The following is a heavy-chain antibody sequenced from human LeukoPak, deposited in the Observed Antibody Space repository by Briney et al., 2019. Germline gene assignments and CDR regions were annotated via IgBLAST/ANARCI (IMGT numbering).Heavy chain of an antibody. CDR3: ARPPSITNPYYGLDV. Sequence: GGSLRLSCAASGFTFSSYAMSWVRQAPGKGLEWVSAISSSGGTIYYTDSVKGRFTISRDNAKNSLFLQMNSLRAEDTAVYYCARPPSITNPYYGLDVWGQGTTVTVSS. V-gene: IGHV3-23*01. J-gene: IGHJ6*02. CDR1: GFTFSSYA. D-gene: IGHD3-3*01. CDR2: ISSSGGTI.